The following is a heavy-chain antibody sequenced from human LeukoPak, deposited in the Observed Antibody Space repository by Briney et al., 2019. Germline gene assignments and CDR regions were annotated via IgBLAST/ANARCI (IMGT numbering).Heavy chain of an antibody. CDR2: ISGSGGST. J-gene: IGHJ5*02. CDR3: AKDGTGYYYDSREGSPP. CDR1: GFTFSSYA. D-gene: IGHD3-22*01. Sequence: GGSLRLSCAASGFTFSSYAMSWVRQAPGKGLEWVSAISGSGGSTYYADSVKGRFTISRDNSKNTLYLQMNSLRAEDTAVYYCAKDGTGYYYDSREGSPPWGQGTLVTVSS. V-gene: IGHV3-23*01.